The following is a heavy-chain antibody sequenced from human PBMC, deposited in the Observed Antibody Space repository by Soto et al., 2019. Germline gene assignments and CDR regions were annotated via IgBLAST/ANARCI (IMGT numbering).Heavy chain of an antibody. Sequence: SETLSLTCSVSGGSISSYYWSWIRQPPGKGLEWIGYIYYSGSTNYNPSLKSRVTISVDTSKNQFSLKLSSVTAADTAVYYCARVSLHYYYYGMDVSGQATTVTVSS. V-gene: IGHV4-59*13. CDR2: IYYSGST. J-gene: IGHJ6*02. CDR1: GGSISSYY. CDR3: ARVSLHYYYYGMDV.